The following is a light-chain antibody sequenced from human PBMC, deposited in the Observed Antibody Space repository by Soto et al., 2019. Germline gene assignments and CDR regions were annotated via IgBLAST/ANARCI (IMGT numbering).Light chain of an antibody. J-gene: IGLJ2*01. CDR2: DNN. CDR1: SSNIGAGYD. Sequence: QSVLTQPPSVSGAPGQRVTISCTGSSSNIGAGYDVHWYQQLPGTAPKLLIYDNNNRPSGVPDRFSGSKSGTSASLAITVLQAEDEADYYGQSYDRSLSVVFGGGTKLTVL. V-gene: IGLV1-40*01. CDR3: QSYDRSLSVV.